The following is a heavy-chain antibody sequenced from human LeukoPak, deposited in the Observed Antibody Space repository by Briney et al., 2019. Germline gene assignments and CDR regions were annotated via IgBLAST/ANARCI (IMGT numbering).Heavy chain of an antibody. CDR3: ARSSATFDY. J-gene: IGHJ4*02. Sequence: GGSLRLSCAASGSTFSSYAMHWVRQAPGKGLEWVAVISYDGSNKYYADSVKGRFTISRDNSKNTLYLQMNSLRAEDTAVYYCARSSATFDYWGQGTLVTVSS. CDR1: GSTFSSYA. V-gene: IGHV3-30*04. CDR2: ISYDGSNK.